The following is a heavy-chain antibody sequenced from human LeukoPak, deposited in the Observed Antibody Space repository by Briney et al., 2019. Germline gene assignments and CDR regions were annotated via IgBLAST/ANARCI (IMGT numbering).Heavy chain of an antibody. Sequence: ASVKVSCKVSGYTLNEISIHWVRQAPGQGLEWMGWISAYNGNTNYAQKLQGRVTMTTDTSTSTAYMELRSLRSDDTAVYYCARSAFYSSSQYIDYWGQGTLVTVSS. D-gene: IGHD6-6*01. J-gene: IGHJ4*02. CDR1: GYTLNEIS. V-gene: IGHV1-18*01. CDR2: ISAYNGNT. CDR3: ARSAFYSSSQYIDY.